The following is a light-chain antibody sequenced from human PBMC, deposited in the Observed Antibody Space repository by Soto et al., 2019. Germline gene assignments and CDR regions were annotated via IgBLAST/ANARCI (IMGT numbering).Light chain of an antibody. Sequence: EIVMTQYPATLSVSPGETATLSCRASQSVSSNLAWYQQKPGQAPRLLIYGASSRATGIPDRFRGSGSGTDFTLTISRLEPEDFAVYYCQQYGTLPITFGQGTRLEIK. CDR2: GAS. V-gene: IGKV3-20*01. CDR3: QQYGTLPIT. J-gene: IGKJ5*01. CDR1: QSVSSN.